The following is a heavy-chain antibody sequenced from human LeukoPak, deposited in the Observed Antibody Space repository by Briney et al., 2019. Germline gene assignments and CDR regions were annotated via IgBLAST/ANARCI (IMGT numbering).Heavy chain of an antibody. CDR1: GFTLNNAW. CDR3: TTDRVTTFGVVRQFDS. V-gene: IGHV3-15*01. Sequence: GGSLSLSCAASGFTLNNAWMSWVRQAPGKGLEWVGRIKSKSDGGTLDYAAPVKGRFTISRDDSINTLYLQMNSLKTEDTAVYYCTTDRVTTFGVVRQFDSWGQGTLVTVST. D-gene: IGHD3-3*01. J-gene: IGHJ4*02. CDR2: IKSKSDGGTL.